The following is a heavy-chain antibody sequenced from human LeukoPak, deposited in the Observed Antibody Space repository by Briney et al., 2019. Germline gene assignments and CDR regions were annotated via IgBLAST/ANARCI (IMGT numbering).Heavy chain of an antibody. CDR3: ARDGASASGSWFGP. CDR2: IYHSGST. D-gene: IGHD1-26*01. CDR1: ADSISSGYY. J-gene: IGHJ5*02. Sequence: SETLSLICTVSADSISSGYYWGWIRQSPGKGLGWIGSIYHSGSTYYNPSLRSRVTISVDMSKNQFSLRLNSVTAADTAVYYCARDGASASGSWFGPWGQGTLVIVSS. V-gene: IGHV4-38-2*02.